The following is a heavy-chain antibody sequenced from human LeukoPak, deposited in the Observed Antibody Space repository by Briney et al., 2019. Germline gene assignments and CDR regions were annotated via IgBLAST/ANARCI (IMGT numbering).Heavy chain of an antibody. CDR2: INPSGGST. CDR3: ARAHLYCTNGVCLEYFQH. CDR1: GYTFTSYG. V-gene: IGHV1-46*03. Sequence: ASVKVSCKASGYTFTSYGISWVRQAPGQGLEWMGIINPSGGSTSYAQKFQGRVTMTRDTSTSTVYMELSSLRSEDTAVYYCARAHLYCTNGVCLEYFQHWGQGTLVTVSS. D-gene: IGHD2-8*01. J-gene: IGHJ1*01.